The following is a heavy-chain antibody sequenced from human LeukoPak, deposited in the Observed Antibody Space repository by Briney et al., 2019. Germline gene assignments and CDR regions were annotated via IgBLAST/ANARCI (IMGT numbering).Heavy chain of an antibody. CDR1: GYTFTGYY. CDR3: ARTYYYGSGSYFFQH. V-gene: IGHV1-2*02. D-gene: IGHD3-10*01. CDR2: INPNSGGT. J-gene: IGHJ1*01. Sequence: ASVKVSCKASGYTFTGYYMHWVRQAPGQGLEWMGWINPNSGGTNYAQKFQGRVTVTRDTSISTAYMELSRLRSDDTAVYYCARTYYYGSGSYFFQHWGQGTLVTVSS.